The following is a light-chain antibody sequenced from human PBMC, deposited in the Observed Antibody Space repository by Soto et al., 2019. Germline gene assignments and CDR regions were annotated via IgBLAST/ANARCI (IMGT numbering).Light chain of an antibody. V-gene: IGKV1-9*01. CDR3: QQYATSPGT. J-gene: IGKJ1*01. CDR2: AAS. CDR1: QGISTY. Sequence: DIQLTQSPSFLSASVGDRVTMTCRASQGISTYLAWYQQKPGKAPKLLIYAASTLQSGVPSRFSGSGSGTDFTLTISGLEPEDFAVYYCQQYATSPGTFGQGTKVDIK.